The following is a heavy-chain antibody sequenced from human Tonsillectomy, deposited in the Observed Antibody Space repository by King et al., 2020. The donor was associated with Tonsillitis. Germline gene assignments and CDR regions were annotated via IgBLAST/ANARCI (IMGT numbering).Heavy chain of an antibody. CDR1: GFTFSSYE. CDR2: ISSSGSTI. CDR3: ASTVTTPNALDV. J-gene: IGHJ6*04. V-gene: IGHV3-48*03. Sequence: VQLVESGGGLVQPGGSLRLSCAASGFTFSSYEMNWVRQAPGKGLEWVSYISSSGSTIYYADSVKGRFTISRDNAKNSLYLQMNSLRAEDTAVYYCASTVTTPNALDVWGKGTTVTVSS. D-gene: IGHD4-17*01.